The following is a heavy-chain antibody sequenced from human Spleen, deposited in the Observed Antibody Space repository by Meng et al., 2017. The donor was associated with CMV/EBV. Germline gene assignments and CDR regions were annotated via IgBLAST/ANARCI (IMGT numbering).Heavy chain of an antibody. CDR3: TSRTRAHYDFWSGPDDYDF. V-gene: IGHV3-15*01. Sequence: GESLKISCAASGFTFSSYSMNWVRQAPGKGLEWVGRIKSKIDRGTTDYAAPVKDRFTISRDDSKNTLYLQMNSLKTDDTAVYYCTSRTRAHYDFWSGPDDYDFWGQGTLVTVSS. CDR1: GFTFSSYS. D-gene: IGHD3-3*01. J-gene: IGHJ4*02. CDR2: IKSKIDRGTT.